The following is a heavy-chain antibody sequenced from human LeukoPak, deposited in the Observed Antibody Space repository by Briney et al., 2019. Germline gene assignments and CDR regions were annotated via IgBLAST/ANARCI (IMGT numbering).Heavy chain of an antibody. D-gene: IGHD2-21*02. J-gene: IGHJ4*02. CDR3: TTDPGDWPDY. CDR2: IKNRVDGGAA. Sequence: PGGSLRLSCVGSGFTFSGYWMNWVRQAPGKGLEWVGRIKNRVDGGAADYAAPVKGRFTISRDDSKNTLYLQMNSLKTEDTAVYYCTTDPGDWPDYWGQGTLVTVSS. CDR1: GFTFSGYW. V-gene: IGHV3-15*01.